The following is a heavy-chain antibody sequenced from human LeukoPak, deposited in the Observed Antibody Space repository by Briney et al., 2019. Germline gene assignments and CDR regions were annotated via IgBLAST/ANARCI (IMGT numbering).Heavy chain of an antibody. V-gene: IGHV1-3*01. CDR2: MNAGNGNT. CDR1: GYIFTDYA. D-gene: IGHD2-2*01. CDR3: ARGRGTSGTNRDFYYYYYMDV. J-gene: IGHJ6*03. Sequence: GSVRVSCKASGYIFTDYAIHWLRQAPGQRAEWMGWMNAGNGNTKYTQKLQGRITLIRDTSAATAYMQLSSLRHDDLAVYYCARGRGTSGTNRDFYYYYYMDVWGKGTTVTVSS.